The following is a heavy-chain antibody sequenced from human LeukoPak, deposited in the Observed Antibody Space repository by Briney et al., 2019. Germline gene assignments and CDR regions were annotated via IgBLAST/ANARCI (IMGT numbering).Heavy chain of an antibody. V-gene: IGHV3-23*01. CDR3: AKDAQGGSGSYSWGTFDH. J-gene: IGHJ4*02. D-gene: IGHD3-10*01. CDR1: GFSFSSYA. CDR2: ISGSGSTT. Sequence: GGSLRLSCAASGFSFSSYALSWVRRAPGKGLEWVSGISGSGSTTVYTDSVRGRFTVSRDNLKNTVYLQMNSLRDEDTDVYYCAKDAQGGSGSYSWGTFDHWGQGTLVTVSS.